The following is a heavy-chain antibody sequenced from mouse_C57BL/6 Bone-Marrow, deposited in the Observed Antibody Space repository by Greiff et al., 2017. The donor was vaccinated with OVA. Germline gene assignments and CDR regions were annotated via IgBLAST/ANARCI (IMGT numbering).Heavy chain of an antibody. CDR2: IWWDDDK. Sequence: QVTLKESGPGILQPSQTLSLTCSFSGFSLSTFGMGVGWIRQPSGKGLEWLAHIWWDDDKYYNPALKSRLTISKDTSKNQVFLKIANVDTADTATYYCARMRGYYYGSSLYYFDYWGQGTTLTVSS. CDR3: ARMRGYYYGSSLYYFDY. D-gene: IGHD1-1*01. V-gene: IGHV8-8*01. J-gene: IGHJ2*01. CDR1: GFSLSTFGMG.